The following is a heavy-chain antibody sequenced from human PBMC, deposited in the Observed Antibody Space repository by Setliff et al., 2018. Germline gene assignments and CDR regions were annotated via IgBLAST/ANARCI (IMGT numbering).Heavy chain of an antibody. Sequence: GASVKVSCKASGYTFTGYYMYWVRQAPGQGLEWMGRINPSSGATIYAQKFQGRVTMTSGTSISTAYMELGRLRSDDTAVYFCARDGGGDFDAFDIWGQGTMVTVSS. CDR2: INPSSGAT. D-gene: IGHD3-16*01. CDR1: GYTFTGYY. CDR3: ARDGGGDFDAFDI. J-gene: IGHJ3*02. V-gene: IGHV1-2*06.